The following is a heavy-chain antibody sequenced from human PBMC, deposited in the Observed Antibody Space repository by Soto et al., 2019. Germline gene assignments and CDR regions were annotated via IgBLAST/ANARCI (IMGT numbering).Heavy chain of an antibody. V-gene: IGHV3-30-3*01. CDR2: ISYDGSKK. CDR3: ARGPYQLLYGGMDV. Sequence: PGGSLRLSCAASEFTSSSYPMHWVRQAPGKGLEWVAVISYDGSKKYYGDSVKGRFTISRDNSKNTLYLQMNSLRAEDTAVYYCARGPYQLLYGGMDVWGQGTTVTVSS. J-gene: IGHJ6*02. CDR1: EFTSSSYP. D-gene: IGHD2-2*01.